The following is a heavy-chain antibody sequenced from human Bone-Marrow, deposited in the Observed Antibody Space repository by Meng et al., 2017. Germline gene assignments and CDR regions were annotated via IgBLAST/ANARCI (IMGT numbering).Heavy chain of an antibody. CDR2: ISVNNGNA. CDR3: ARGTCSSASVAFDI. J-gene: IGHJ3*02. D-gene: IGHD2-2*01. V-gene: IGHV1-18*01. Sequence: ASVKVSCKASGYTLINYGISWVRQAPGQGLEWMEWISVNNGNANYAQKLQGRVTMTTDTSTNTAYMELRNLRSDDTAVYYCARGTCSSASVAFDIWGQGTMVTVSS. CDR1: GYTLINYG.